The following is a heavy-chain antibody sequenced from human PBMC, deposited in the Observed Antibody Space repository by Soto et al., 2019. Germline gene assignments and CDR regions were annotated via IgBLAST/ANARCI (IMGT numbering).Heavy chain of an antibody. J-gene: IGHJ5*02. CDR2: IYYSGST. CDR3: ARHDPSLSIAVADPTYNWFDP. CDR1: GGSISSSSYY. V-gene: IGHV4-39*01. D-gene: IGHD6-19*01. Sequence: SETLSLTCTVSGGSISSSSYYWGWIRQPPGKGLEWIGSIYYSGSTYYNPSLKSPVTLSVDTSKNQFSLKLSSVTAADTAVYYCARHDPSLSIAVADPTYNWFDPWGQGTLVTVSS.